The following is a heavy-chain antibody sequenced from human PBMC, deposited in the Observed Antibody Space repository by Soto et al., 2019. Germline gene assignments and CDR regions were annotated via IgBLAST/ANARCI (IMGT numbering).Heavy chain of an antibody. V-gene: IGHV3-21*01. CDR3: ARDGYDILTGRSYYFDY. CDR1: AFTVSSNY. CDR2: ISSSSSYI. J-gene: IGHJ4*02. Sequence: PGGSLRLSCAASAFTVSSNYMGWVRQAPGKGLEWVSSISSSSSYIYYADSVKGRFTISRDNAKNSLYLQMNSLRAEDTDVYYCARDGYDILTGRSYYFDYWGQGTLVTVSS. D-gene: IGHD3-9*01.